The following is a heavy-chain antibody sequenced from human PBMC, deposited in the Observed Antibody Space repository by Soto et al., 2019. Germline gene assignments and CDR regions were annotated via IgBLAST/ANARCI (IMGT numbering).Heavy chain of an antibody. Sequence: ASVKVSCKASGFTFTSSAMQWVRQARGQRLEWIGWIVVGSGNTNYAQKFQERVTITRDMSTSTAYMELSSLRSEDTAVYYCARGITIFGVVTIWGYYSMDVWGKGTTVTVSS. J-gene: IGHJ6*03. V-gene: IGHV1-58*02. CDR2: IVVGSGNT. CDR1: GFTFTSSA. CDR3: ARGITIFGVVTIWGYYSMDV. D-gene: IGHD3-3*01.